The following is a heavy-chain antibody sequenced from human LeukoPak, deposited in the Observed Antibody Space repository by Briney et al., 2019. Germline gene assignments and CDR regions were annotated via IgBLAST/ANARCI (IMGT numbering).Heavy chain of an antibody. Sequence: ASVKVSCKASGYTFTDYYIHWVRQAPGQGPEWMGWLNSESGGAKYAQRFQARVTMTRDTSISAAYMELTRLRSDDTAMYYCARGPVPLRGYSYGNSQPFDPWGQGTLVTVSS. CDR1: GYTFTDYY. V-gene: IGHV1-2*02. J-gene: IGHJ5*02. D-gene: IGHD5-18*01. CDR2: LNSESGGA. CDR3: ARGPVPLRGYSYGNSQPFDP.